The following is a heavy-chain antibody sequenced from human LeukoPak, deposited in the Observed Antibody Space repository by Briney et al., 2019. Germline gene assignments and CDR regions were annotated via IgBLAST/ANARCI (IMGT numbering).Heavy chain of an antibody. D-gene: IGHD3-10*01. J-gene: IGHJ4*02. CDR2: IYYSGST. CDR1: GGFISSYY. Sequence: PSETLSLTCTVSGGFISSYYWSWIRQPPGKGLEWIGYIYYSGSTNYNPSLKSRVTISVDTSKKQFSLKLSSVTAADTAVYFCARVTLFRGAQIDSWGQGTLVTVSS. V-gene: IGHV4-59*01. CDR3: ARVTLFRGAQIDS.